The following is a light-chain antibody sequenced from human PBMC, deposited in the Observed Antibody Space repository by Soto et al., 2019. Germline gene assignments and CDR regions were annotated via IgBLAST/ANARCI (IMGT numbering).Light chain of an antibody. V-gene: IGKV3-20*01. J-gene: IGKJ1*01. Sequence: EIVLTQSPGTLSLSPGERATLSCRASQSVYSNYLAWYQQKVGQAPRLLIYGVSSRATGIPDRFSASGSGTDFTLTINRLETEDFGVYYCQQYGSSPRTFGQGTKVEVK. CDR3: QQYGSSPRT. CDR2: GVS. CDR1: QSVYSNY.